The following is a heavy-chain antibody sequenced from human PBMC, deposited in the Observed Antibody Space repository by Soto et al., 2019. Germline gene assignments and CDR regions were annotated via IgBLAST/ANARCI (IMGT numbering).Heavy chain of an antibody. Sequence: QPGGSLRLSCIGSGFTLNIYGVHWVRQAPGNGLEWVALIWYDGLRQTYADSVRGRFTISRDSSTNTIYLQMNSLRAEDTATYYCVRESTPPFFDTWGQGTPVTVS. V-gene: IGHV3-33*01. J-gene: IGHJ5*02. CDR2: IWYDGLRQ. CDR3: VRESTPPFFDT. D-gene: IGHD2-15*01. CDR1: GFTLNIYG.